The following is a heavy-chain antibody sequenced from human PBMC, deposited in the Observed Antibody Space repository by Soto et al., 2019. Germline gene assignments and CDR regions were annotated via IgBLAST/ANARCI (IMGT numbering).Heavy chain of an antibody. CDR3: ARDSIVGAYYYGMDV. V-gene: IGHV4-59*01. Sequence: SQTQSLTCTVSGGSISSYYWSWLRQPPGRRLEWIGYIYYSGSTNYNPSLKSRVTISVDTSKNQFSRKLSSVTAADTAVYYCARDSIVGAYYYGMDVWGQGTTVTVSS. CDR2: IYYSGST. CDR1: GGSISSYY. J-gene: IGHJ6*02. D-gene: IGHD1-26*01.